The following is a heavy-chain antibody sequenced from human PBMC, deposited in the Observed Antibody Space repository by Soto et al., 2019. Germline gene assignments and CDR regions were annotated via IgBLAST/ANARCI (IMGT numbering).Heavy chain of an antibody. CDR2: IYSSVST. Sequence: SETLSLTCTVSGGAISTYYWTWIRQPAGKGLEWIGRIYSSVSTKYNPSLQSRVTMSLDTYNNQLPLRLTSVTAADTAVYYCARGQRFSDWFDPWGQGTLVTVSS. J-gene: IGHJ5*02. CDR1: GGAISTYY. CDR3: ARGQRFSDWFDP. V-gene: IGHV4-4*07. D-gene: IGHD3-3*01.